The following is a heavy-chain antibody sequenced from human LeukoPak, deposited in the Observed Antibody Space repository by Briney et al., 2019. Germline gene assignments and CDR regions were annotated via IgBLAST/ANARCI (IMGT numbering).Heavy chain of an antibody. CDR2: INHSGST. D-gene: IGHD3-3*01. J-gene: IGHJ6*03. Sequence: SETLSLTCAVYGGSFSGYYWSWIRQPPGKGLEWIGEINHSGSTNYNPSLKSRVTISVDTSKNQFSLKLSSVTAADTAVYYCARGTPHTYDFWSGHLVGPYYYYYMDVWGKGTTVTVSS. V-gene: IGHV4-34*01. CDR1: GGSFSGYY. CDR3: ARGTPHTYDFWSGHLVGPYYYYYMDV.